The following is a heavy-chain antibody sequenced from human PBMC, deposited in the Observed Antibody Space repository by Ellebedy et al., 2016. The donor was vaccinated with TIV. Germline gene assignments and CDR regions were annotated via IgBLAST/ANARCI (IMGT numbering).Heavy chain of an antibody. CDR1: GFTISSNY. V-gene: IGHV3-53*01. D-gene: IGHD4-17*01. CDR2: IYSGGST. CDR3: ARDIYGEWPLLPAGLDV. Sequence: GESLKISCSASGFTISSNYMNWVRQAPGKGLEWVSVIYSGGSTYYADSAKGRFTISRDNSKNTLYLQMDNLRAEDTAVYYCARDIYGEWPLLPAGLDVWGQGTTVTVSS. J-gene: IGHJ6*02.